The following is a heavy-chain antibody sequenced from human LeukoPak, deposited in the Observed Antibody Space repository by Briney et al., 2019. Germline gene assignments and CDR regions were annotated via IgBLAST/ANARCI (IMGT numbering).Heavy chain of an antibody. D-gene: IGHD3-3*01. CDR2: ISSSSSYI. V-gene: IGHV3-21*01. Sequence: GGSLRLSCAASGFTFSSYSMNWVRQAPGKGLEWVSSISSSSSYIYYADSEKGRFAISRDNAKNSLYLQMNSLRAEDTAVYYCARDWGYDFWSGYQDYWGQGTLVTVSS. J-gene: IGHJ4*02. CDR3: ARDWGYDFWSGYQDY. CDR1: GFTFSSYS.